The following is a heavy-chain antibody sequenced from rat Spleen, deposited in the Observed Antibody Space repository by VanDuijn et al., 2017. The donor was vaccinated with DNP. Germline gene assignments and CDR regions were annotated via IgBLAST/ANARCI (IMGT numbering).Heavy chain of an antibody. V-gene: IGHV5-7*01. CDR2: ISYNGGTP. CDR3: ARHRTIMPYYYAMDA. Sequence: EVLLVESDGGLVQPGRSLTLSCAVSGFTFSDYYMAWVRQAPAKGLEWVATISYNGGTPYYRDSVKGRFTISRDNAQSTLYLQMDSLRSEDTATYYCARHRTIMPYYYAMDAWGQGASVTVSS. CDR1: GFTFSDYY. D-gene: IGHD1-12*01. J-gene: IGHJ4*01.